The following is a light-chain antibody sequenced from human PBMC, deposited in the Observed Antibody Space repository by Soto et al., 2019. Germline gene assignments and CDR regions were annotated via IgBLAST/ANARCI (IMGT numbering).Light chain of an antibody. J-gene: IGLJ1*01. CDR3: AAWDDSLIAYV. CDR1: TSNIGGNT. CDR2: GNN. Sequence: QSVLTQPPSASGTPGQRVTISCSGSTSNIGGNTVNWYQQLPGTAPKLLIYGNNQRPSGVPDRFSGSKSGTSASLAISGLQSEDEAEYYCAAWDDSLIAYVFATGTKVTVL. V-gene: IGLV1-44*01.